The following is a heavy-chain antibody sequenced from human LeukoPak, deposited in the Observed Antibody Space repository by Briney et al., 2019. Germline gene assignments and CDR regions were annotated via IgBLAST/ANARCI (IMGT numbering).Heavy chain of an antibody. Sequence: SETLSLTCTVSGYSISSGYYWGWIRQPPGMRLEWIGSIYHSGTTYYNPSLKSRVTMSVDTSKNQFSLKLSSVTAADTAVYYCARDRSYYYDSSGYYYRAFDIWGQGTMVTVSS. CDR2: IYHSGTT. V-gene: IGHV4-38-2*02. J-gene: IGHJ3*02. CDR3: ARDRSYYYDSSGYYYRAFDI. D-gene: IGHD3-22*01. CDR1: GYSISSGYY.